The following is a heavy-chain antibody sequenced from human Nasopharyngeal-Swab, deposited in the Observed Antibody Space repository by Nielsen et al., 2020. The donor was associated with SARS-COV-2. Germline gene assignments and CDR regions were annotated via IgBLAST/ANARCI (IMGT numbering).Heavy chain of an antibody. Sequence: GESPKISCAASGFTFSSYWMSRVRQAPGKGLEWVANIKQDGSEKYYVDPVKGRFTISRDNAKNSLYLQMNSLRAEDTAVYYCARDYDFWGYYYGMDVWGQGTTVTVSS. V-gene: IGHV3-7*03. CDR1: GFTFSSYW. CDR3: ARDYDFWGYYYGMDV. J-gene: IGHJ6*02. CDR2: IKQDGSEK. D-gene: IGHD3-3*01.